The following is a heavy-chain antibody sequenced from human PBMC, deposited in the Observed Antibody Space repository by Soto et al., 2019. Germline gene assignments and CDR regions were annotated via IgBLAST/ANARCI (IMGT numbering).Heavy chain of an antibody. D-gene: IGHD5-18*01. CDR3: ARVDTAMVKYGMDV. Sequence: QVQLQESGPGLVKPSQALSLTCTVSGGAISSGGYYWSWLRQHPGKVMEWIGYIYYSGRTYYNPSRKGRVTISVDTSKNQFSLELSSVTAADTAVYYCARVDTAMVKYGMDVWGQGTTVTVSS. CDR2: IYYSGRT. V-gene: IGHV4-31*03. CDR1: GGAISSGGYY. J-gene: IGHJ6*02.